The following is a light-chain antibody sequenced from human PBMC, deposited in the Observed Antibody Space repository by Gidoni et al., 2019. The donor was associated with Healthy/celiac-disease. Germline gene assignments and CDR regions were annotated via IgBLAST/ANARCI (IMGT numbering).Light chain of an antibody. CDR3: QQYESYST. CDR1: QSISSW. CDR2: KAS. V-gene: IGKV1-5*03. Sequence: DIQMTQSPSTLSASVGDRVTITCRASQSISSWLAWYQQKPGKAPKLLIYKASSLESGVPSRFSGSGSGTEFTLTISSLQPDDFATYYCQQYESYSTFGGGTKVDIK. J-gene: IGKJ4*01.